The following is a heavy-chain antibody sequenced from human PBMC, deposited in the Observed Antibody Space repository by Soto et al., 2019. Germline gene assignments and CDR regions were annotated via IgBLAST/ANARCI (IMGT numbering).Heavy chain of an antibody. J-gene: IGHJ4*02. CDR3: ARDLGGSRDS. D-gene: IGHD1-26*01. CDR1: GNTFTGYY. Sequence: ASVKVSCKASGNTFTGYYIHWVRQAPGQGLEWMGWINPNNDGTTYGEKFQGRVTMTRDTSTSTAYMELSRLRSDDTTVYYCARDLGGSRDSWGQGTLVTVSS. V-gene: IGHV1-2*02. CDR2: INPNNDGT.